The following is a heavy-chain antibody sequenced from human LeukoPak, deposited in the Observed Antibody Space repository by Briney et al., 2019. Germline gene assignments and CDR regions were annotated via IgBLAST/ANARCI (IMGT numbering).Heavy chain of an antibody. Sequence: PGGSLRLSCAASGFTFSSYAMSWVREAPGRGLECVSDTRGSGGSTNYADSVKGRFTSSRDNSKNTLYLQMNSLRAEDTAVYYCATNYCSSTSCYVFDYWGQGTLVTVSS. CDR1: GFTFSSYA. CDR2: TRGSGGST. CDR3: ATNYCSSTSCYVFDY. V-gene: IGHV3-23*01. J-gene: IGHJ4*02. D-gene: IGHD2-2*01.